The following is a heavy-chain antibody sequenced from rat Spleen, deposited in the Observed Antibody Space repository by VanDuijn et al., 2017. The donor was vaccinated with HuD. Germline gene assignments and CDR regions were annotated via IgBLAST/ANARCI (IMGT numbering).Heavy chain of an antibody. J-gene: IGHJ2*01. V-gene: IGHV2-4*01. D-gene: IGHD1-11*01. CDR2: IWGDGST. CDR1: GFSLTNYG. CDR3: ARDRSPDY. Sequence: QVQLKESGPGLVQPSQTLSLTCTVSGFSLTNYGVSWVRQPPGRGLEWMGGIWGDGSTNYNSALKSRLSISRDTSKSQVYLKMNSLQTEDTATYYCARDRSPDYWGQGVMVTVSS.